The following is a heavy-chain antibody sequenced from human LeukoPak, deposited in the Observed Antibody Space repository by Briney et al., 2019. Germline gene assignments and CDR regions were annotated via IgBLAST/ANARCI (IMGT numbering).Heavy chain of an antibody. CDR3: AVEGSGYSYGYIDY. CDR1: GGSISSSSYY. V-gene: IGHV4-39*01. D-gene: IGHD5-18*01. J-gene: IGHJ4*02. Sequence: SETLSLTCTVSGGSISSSSYYWGWIRQPQGKGLEWIGSIYYSGSTYYNPSLKSRVTISVDTSKNQFSLKLSSVTAADTAVYYCAVEGSGYSYGYIDYWGQGTLVTVSS. CDR2: IYYSGST.